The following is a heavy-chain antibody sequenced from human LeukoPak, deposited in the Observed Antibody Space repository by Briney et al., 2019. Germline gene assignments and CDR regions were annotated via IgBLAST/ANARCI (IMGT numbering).Heavy chain of an antibody. Sequence: KAGGSLRLSCAASGFTFSDYYISWIRQAPGKGLEWVSYISSSGSTIYYADSVKGRFTISRDNAKNSLYLQMNSLRAEDTAMYYCARERVAMGLTGYYFDYWGQGTLVTVSS. V-gene: IGHV3-11*01. CDR3: ARERVAMGLTGYYFDY. CDR1: GFTFSDYY. D-gene: IGHD1-14*01. J-gene: IGHJ4*02. CDR2: ISSSGSTI.